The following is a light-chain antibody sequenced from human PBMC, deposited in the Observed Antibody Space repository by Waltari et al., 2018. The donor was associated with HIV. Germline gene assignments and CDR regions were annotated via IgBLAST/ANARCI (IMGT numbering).Light chain of an antibody. J-gene: IGKJ5*01. V-gene: IGKV2-28*01. CDR3: MQALQTPLIT. CDR1: QSLLNSNGFNY. CDR2: LAS. Sequence: DIVRTQSPLSLPVTPGEPASISCRSGQSLLNSNGFNYLDWYLQKPGQSPRLLIYLASDRAPGVPDRFSGSGSGTDFTLKISRVEAEDVGVYYCMQALQTPLITFGQGTRLEIK.